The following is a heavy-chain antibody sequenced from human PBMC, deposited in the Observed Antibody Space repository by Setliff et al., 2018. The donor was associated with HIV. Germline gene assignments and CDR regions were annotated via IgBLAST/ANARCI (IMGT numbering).Heavy chain of an antibody. CDR1: GYSISSGYY. J-gene: IGHJ6*02. V-gene: IGHV4-38-2*02. CDR3: ARDGEWEPYYYYGMDV. CDR2: FYRSGNT. D-gene: IGHD1-26*01. Sequence: SETLSLTCAVSGYSISSGYYWGWIRQPPGKGLEWTGSFYRSGNTYYNPSLNSRATVSVDTSKNQFSLKLSSVTAADTAVYYCARDGEWEPYYYYGMDVWGQGTTVTVSS.